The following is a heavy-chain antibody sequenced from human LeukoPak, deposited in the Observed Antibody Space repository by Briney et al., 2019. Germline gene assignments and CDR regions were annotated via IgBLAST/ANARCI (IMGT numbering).Heavy chain of an antibody. D-gene: IGHD6-6*01. CDR3: GRVGGRSKAAKGDAFDI. J-gene: IGHJ3*02. CDR1: GLNFGAYW. Sequence: GGSLRLSCVASGLNFGAYWMNWVRQAPGKGLEWVSSISSGSTYMYYADSVKGRFTISRDNAQNSMYLQMNSLRAEDTAVYYCGRVGGRSKAAKGDAFDIWGQGTMVVVSS. V-gene: IGHV3-21*01. CDR2: ISSGSTYM.